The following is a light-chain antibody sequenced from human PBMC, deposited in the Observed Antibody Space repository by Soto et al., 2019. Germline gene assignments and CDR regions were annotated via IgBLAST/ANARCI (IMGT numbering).Light chain of an antibody. CDR1: ESISGW. CDR2: KAS. Sequence: DIQMTQSPSTLSASVGDRVTITCRASESISGWLAWYQQKPGKAPKLVMFKASTLVSGVPSRFSGSGSGTEFTLSISSLQPDDFAIYYCQQYNSYPRTFGQGTKVEIK. CDR3: QQYNSYPRT. V-gene: IGKV1-5*03. J-gene: IGKJ1*01.